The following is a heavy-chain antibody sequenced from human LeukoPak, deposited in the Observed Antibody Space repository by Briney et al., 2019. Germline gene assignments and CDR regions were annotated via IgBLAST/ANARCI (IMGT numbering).Heavy chain of an antibody. CDR1: GGSISSYY. J-gene: IGHJ3*02. D-gene: IGHD6-19*01. V-gene: IGHV4-59*01. Sequence: PSETLSLTXTVSGGSISSYYWSWIRQPPGKGLEWIRYIYYSGSTNYNPSLKSRVTISVDTSKNQFSLKLSSVTAAGTAVYYCARVGYGSGSPRRAFDIWGQGTMVTVSS. CDR2: IYYSGST. CDR3: ARVGYGSGSPRRAFDI.